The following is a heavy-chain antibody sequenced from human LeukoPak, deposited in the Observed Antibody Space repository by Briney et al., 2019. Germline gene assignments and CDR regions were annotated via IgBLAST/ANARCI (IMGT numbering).Heavy chain of an antibody. D-gene: IGHD3-10*01. CDR3: ANYHGSGSYPFDY. CDR1: GGSISSYY. CDR2: IYYSGST. V-gene: IGHV4-59*01. J-gene: IGHJ4*02. Sequence: SETLSLTCTVSGGSISSYYWSWIRQPPGKGLEWIGYIYYSGSTNYNPSLKSRVTISLDTSKNQFSLRLSSVTAADTAVYYCANYHGSGSYPFDYWGQGTLVTVSS.